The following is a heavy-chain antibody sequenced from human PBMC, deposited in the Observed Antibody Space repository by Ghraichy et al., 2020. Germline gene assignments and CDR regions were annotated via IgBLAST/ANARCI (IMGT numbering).Heavy chain of an antibody. D-gene: IGHD4-23*01. CDR2: IISSSNTI. CDR1: GFTFNNYA. CDR3: ARDGRWYYGMDV. Sequence: ETLSLTCAASGFTFNNYAMNWVRQAPGKGLEWVSYIISSSNTIYYADSVKGRFTISRDNAKNSLYLQMNSLRDEDTAVYYCARDGRWYYGMDVWGQGTTVTGSS. J-gene: IGHJ6*02. V-gene: IGHV3-48*02.